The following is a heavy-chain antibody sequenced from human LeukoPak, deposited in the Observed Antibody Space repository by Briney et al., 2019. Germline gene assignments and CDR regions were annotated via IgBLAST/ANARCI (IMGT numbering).Heavy chain of an antibody. CDR1: GYTFTGHY. CDR3: ARGLTMTNPWELGY. D-gene: IGHD3-22*01. CDR2: INPKNAGT. J-gene: IGHJ4*02. V-gene: IGHV1-2*02. Sequence: ASVKVSCKASGYTFTGHYMHWVRQAPGQGLEWMGWINPKNAGTNYAQKFQGRVTMTRDTSTGTVYMELSRLRSDDTAVYYCARGLTMTNPWELGYWGQGTLVTVSS.